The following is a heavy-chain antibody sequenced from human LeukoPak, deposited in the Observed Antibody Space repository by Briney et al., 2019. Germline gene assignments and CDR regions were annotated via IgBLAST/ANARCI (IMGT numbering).Heavy chain of an antibody. V-gene: IGHV3-23*01. CDR2: ISGSGGST. CDR1: GFTFSSYA. CDR3: ATYRVVPAAISYYYGMDV. Sequence: GGSLRLSCAASGFTFSSYAMSWVRQAPGKGLEWVSAISGSGGSTYYADSVKGRFTISRDNSKSTLYLQMNSLRAEDTAVYYCATYRVVPAAISYYYGMDVWGQGTTVTVSS. J-gene: IGHJ6*02. D-gene: IGHD2-2*01.